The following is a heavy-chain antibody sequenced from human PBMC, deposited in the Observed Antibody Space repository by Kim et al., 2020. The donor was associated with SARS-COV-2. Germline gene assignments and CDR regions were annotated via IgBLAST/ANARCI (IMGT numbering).Heavy chain of an antibody. CDR1: GFTFSSYA. CDR3: ARDPEGRYYYGSGSADPFGY. D-gene: IGHD3-10*01. CDR2: ISYDGSNK. Sequence: GGSLRLSCAASGFTFSSYAMHWVRQAPGKGLEWVAVISYDGSNKYYADSVKGRFTISRDNSKNTLYLQMNSLRAEDTAVYYCARDPEGRYYYGSGSADPFGYWGQGTLVTVSS. V-gene: IGHV3-30*04. J-gene: IGHJ4*02.